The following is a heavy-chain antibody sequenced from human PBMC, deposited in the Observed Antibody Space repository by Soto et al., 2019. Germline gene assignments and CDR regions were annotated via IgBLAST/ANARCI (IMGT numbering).Heavy chain of an antibody. CDR1: GGTFRTSA. Sequence: QVQLVQSGAEVKKPGSSVKVSCKTSGGTFRTSAISWVRQAPGHGLEWMGGIMPVFPTPDYAQKFQGRVTITADESMSTAYMELSSLGSEDTAVYYCARDKDRQQLGGNYYYIMDVWGQGTTVTVSS. J-gene: IGHJ6*02. D-gene: IGHD3-3*02. CDR3: ARDKDRQQLGGNYYYIMDV. CDR2: IMPVFPTP. V-gene: IGHV1-69*12.